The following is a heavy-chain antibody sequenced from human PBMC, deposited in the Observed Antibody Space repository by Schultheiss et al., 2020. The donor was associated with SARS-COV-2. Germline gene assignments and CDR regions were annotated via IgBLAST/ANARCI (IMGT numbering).Heavy chain of an antibody. CDR3: AREGGQGGVTGGY. Sequence: SQTLSLTCAVYGGSFSGYYWSWIRQPPGKGLEWIGEINHSGSTNYNPSLKSRVTISVDTSKNQFSLKLSSVTAADTAVYYCAREGGQGGVTGGYWGQGTLVTVSS. CDR2: INHSGST. D-gene: IGHD2-15*01. V-gene: IGHV4-34*01. CDR1: GGSFSGYY. J-gene: IGHJ4*02.